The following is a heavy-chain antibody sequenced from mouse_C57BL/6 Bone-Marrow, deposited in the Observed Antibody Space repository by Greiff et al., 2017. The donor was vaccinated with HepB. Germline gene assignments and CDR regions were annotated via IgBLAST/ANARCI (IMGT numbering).Heavy chain of an antibody. V-gene: IGHV1-22*01. CDR1: GYTFTDYN. J-gene: IGHJ3*01. D-gene: IGHD3-2*02. CDR3: ARFEGAPRQLTPEFAY. Sequence: EVQLQQSGPELVKPGASVKMSCKASGYTFTDYNMHWVKQSHGKSLEWIGYINPNNGGTSYNQKFKGKATLTVNKSSSTAYMELRSLTSEDSAVYYCARFEGAPRQLTPEFAYWGQGTLVTVSA. CDR2: INPNNGGT.